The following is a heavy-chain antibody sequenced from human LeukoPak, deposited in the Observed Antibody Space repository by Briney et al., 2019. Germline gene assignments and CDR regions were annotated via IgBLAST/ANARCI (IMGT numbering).Heavy chain of an antibody. D-gene: IGHD6-13*01. Sequence: GASVRVSCKASGYTFTSYGISWVRQAPGQGLEWMGWISAYNGNTNYAQKLQGRVTMTTDTSTSTAYMELRSLRSDDTAVYYCAREGSSSWYPIYYYYGMDVWGQGTTVTVSS. CDR2: ISAYNGNT. CDR3: AREGSSSWYPIYYYYGMDV. CDR1: GYTFTSYG. V-gene: IGHV1-18*01. J-gene: IGHJ6*02.